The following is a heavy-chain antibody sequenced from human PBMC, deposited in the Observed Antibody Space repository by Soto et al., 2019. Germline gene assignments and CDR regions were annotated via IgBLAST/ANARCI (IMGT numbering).Heavy chain of an antibody. Sequence: QVQLVQSGAEVKKPGSSVRVSCKASGTIFSSYTISWVRQAPGQGLEWMGRIIPILGETNSAQKFQGRVTPTADKCTNTAYMELNSLRLEDTAPYYCARGLGGRMDDWGQGTTVTFSS. CDR3: ARGLGGRMDD. CDR1: GTIFSSYT. V-gene: IGHV1-69*08. D-gene: IGHD3-16*01. J-gene: IGHJ6*02. CDR2: IIPILGET.